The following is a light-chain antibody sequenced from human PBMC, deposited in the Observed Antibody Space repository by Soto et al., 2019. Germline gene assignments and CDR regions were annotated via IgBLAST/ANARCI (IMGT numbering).Light chain of an antibody. CDR1: SSDIGAYDH. J-gene: IGLJ1*01. Sequence: QSPVTHPASVSGSPGQSITISCSGTSSDIGAYDHVAWYPHFTGKSPKLMIYSVTNRPSRVSNRFSGSKSGNTASLTISGLQAEDEADYYCISSTVSTCSVVGSGTTVTVL. V-gene: IGLV2-14*01. CDR2: SVT. CDR3: ISSTVSTCSV.